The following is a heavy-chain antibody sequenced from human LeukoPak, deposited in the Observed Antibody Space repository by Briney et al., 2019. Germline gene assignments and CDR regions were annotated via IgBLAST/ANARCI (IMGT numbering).Heavy chain of an antibody. CDR1: GFTFSSSW. CDR3: ARGRGPYGWFDP. D-gene: IGHD3-10*01. J-gene: IGHJ5*02. V-gene: IGHV3-7*01. Sequence: GGSLRLSCVASGFTFSSSWMSWVRQAPGKGLEWVANIKQDGSEKSYADSVKGRFTISRDNAKNTLYLQMNSLRVEDTAVYYCARGRGPYGWFDPWGQGTLVTVSS. CDR2: IKQDGSEK.